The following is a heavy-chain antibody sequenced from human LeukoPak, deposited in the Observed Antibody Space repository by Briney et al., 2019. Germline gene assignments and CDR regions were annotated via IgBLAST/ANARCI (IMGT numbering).Heavy chain of an antibody. V-gene: IGHV1-2*02. CDR2: INPNSGGT. Sequence: ASVKVSCKASGYTFTGYYMHWVRQAPGEGLVWMGWINPNSGGTNYAQKFQGRVTMTRDTSISTAYMELSRLRSDDTAVYYCARGREDYYYDSSGYPVDYWGQGTLVTVSS. J-gene: IGHJ4*02. CDR1: GYTFTGYY. CDR3: ARGREDYYYDSSGYPVDY. D-gene: IGHD3-22*01.